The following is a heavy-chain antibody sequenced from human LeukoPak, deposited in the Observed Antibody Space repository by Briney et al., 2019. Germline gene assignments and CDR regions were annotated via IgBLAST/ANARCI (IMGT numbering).Heavy chain of an antibody. V-gene: IGHV4-34*01. D-gene: IGHD5/OR15-5a*01. CDR1: GGSFSGYY. CDR3: ARRRCLRFSIDFDY. J-gene: IGHJ4*02. CDR2: INHSGST. Sequence: SETLSLTCAVYGGSFSGYYWSWIRQPPGKGLEWIGEINHSGSTNYNPSLKSRVTISVDTSKNQFSLQLSSVTAADTAVYYCARRRCLRFSIDFDYWGQGTLVTVSS.